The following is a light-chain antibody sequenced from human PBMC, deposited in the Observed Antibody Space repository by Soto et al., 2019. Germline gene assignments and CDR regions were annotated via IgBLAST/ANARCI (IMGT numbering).Light chain of an antibody. CDR3: QQYYDAAYT. V-gene: IGKV4-1*01. Sequence: DIVLTQSPDSLAVSLGERATINCKSSQSVLHGSNNKNYLTWYQQKPGQPPKLLIYWASTRESGVPVRFIVSGSGTDFTLTITLRQAEDVAVYYCQQYYDAAYTVGQWTKLEIK. CDR1: QSVLHGSNNKNY. J-gene: IGKJ2*01. CDR2: WAS.